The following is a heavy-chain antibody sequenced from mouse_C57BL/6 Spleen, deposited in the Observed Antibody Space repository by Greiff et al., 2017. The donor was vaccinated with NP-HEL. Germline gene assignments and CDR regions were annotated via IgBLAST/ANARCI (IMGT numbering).Heavy chain of an antibody. CDR1: GFTFSSYA. V-gene: IGHV5-9-1*02. Sequence: EVKLVESGEGLVKPGGSLKLSCAASGFTFSSYAMSWVRQTPEKRLEWVAYISSGGDYIYYADTVKGRFTIARDNARNTPYLQMSSLKSEDTAMYYCTREGITTVAAPGAYWGQGTLVTVSA. CDR2: ISSGGDYI. J-gene: IGHJ3*01. D-gene: IGHD1-1*01. CDR3: TREGITTVAAPGAY.